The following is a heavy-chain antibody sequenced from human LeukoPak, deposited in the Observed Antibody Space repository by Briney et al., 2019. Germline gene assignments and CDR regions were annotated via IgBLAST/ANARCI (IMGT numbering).Heavy chain of an antibody. V-gene: IGHV3-30-3*01. D-gene: IGHD2-2*02. CDR3: ARAWRGVVVPAAIPGSEDAFDI. J-gene: IGHJ3*02. Sequence: GGSLRLSCAASGFTFSSYAMHWVRQAPGKGLEWVAVISYDGSNKYYADSVKGRFTISRDNSKNTLYLQMNSLRAEDTAVYYCARAWRGVVVPAAIPGSEDAFDIWGQGTMVTVSS. CDR2: ISYDGSNK. CDR1: GFTFSSYA.